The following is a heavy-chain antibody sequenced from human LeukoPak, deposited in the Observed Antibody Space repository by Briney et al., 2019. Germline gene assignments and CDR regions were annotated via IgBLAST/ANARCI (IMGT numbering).Heavy chain of an antibody. Sequence: SETLSLTCTVSGGSISSGGYYWSWIRQHPGKGLEWIGYIYYSGSTYYNPSLKSRVTISVDTSKNQFSLKLSSVTAADTAVYYCAREDSGSYYVAFDIWGQGTMVTVSS. D-gene: IGHD1-26*01. V-gene: IGHV4-31*03. CDR1: GGSISSGGYY. CDR2: IYYSGST. J-gene: IGHJ3*02. CDR3: AREDSGSYYVAFDI.